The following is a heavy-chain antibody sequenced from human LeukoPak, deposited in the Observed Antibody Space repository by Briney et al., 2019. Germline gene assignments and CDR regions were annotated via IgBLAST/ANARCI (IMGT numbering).Heavy chain of an antibody. J-gene: IGHJ4*02. CDR1: GFTFSSYA. CDR2: ISGSGGST. CDR3: AKVGDDFWSGYFDY. D-gene: IGHD3-3*01. Sequence: PGGSLRLSCAASGFTFSSYAMSWVRQAPGKGLEWVPAISGSGGSTYYADSVKGRFTISRVNSKNTLYLQMNSLRAEDTAVYYCAKVGDDFWSGYFDYWGQGTLVTVSS. V-gene: IGHV3-23*01.